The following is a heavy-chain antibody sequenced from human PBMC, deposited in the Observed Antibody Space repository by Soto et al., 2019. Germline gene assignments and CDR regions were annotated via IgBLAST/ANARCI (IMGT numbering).Heavy chain of an antibody. J-gene: IGHJ4*02. CDR3: ARMADYFDSSGYYQERDY. D-gene: IGHD3-22*01. CDR1: GCSISSGGYY. V-gene: IGHV4-31*03. Sequence: TLSLTFTVSGCSISSGGYYWSWIRQFPGKGLEWIGYIHYSGNTYYNPSLKSRVTISVDTSNSQFSLKLSSVIAADTAVYYCARMADYFDSSGYYQERDYWGQGTLVTVSS. CDR2: IHYSGNT.